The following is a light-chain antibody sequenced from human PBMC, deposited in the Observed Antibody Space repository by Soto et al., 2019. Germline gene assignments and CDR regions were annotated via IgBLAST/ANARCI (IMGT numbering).Light chain of an antibody. Sequence: DIQMTQSPSSLSASVGARVTITCRASQSIGTYLDWYQYKPGKAPKVVIYAVSSLQAGVPSRFSGSGSGTEFTLTVSSLQPEDSATYYCQQSYGTPVTFGGGTKVDIK. CDR1: QSIGTY. CDR3: QQSYGTPVT. J-gene: IGKJ4*01. CDR2: AVS. V-gene: IGKV1-39*01.